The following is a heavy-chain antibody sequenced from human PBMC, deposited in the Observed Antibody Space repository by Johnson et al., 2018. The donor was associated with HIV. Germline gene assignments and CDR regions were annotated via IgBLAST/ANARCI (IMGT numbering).Heavy chain of an antibody. CDR2: IGTAGDT. D-gene: IGHD2-15*01. CDR1: GFTFSSYD. J-gene: IGHJ3*02. Sequence: VQLVESGGGLVQPGGSLRLSCAASGFTFSSYDMHWVRQATGKGLEWVSAIGTAGDTYYSGTVKGRFTISRENAKNSLYLQMNSLRAGDTAVYYCSREGYCSGCSCYSNVFEIWCQGTMVTVSS. V-gene: IGHV3-13*01. CDR3: SREGYCSGCSCYSNVFEI.